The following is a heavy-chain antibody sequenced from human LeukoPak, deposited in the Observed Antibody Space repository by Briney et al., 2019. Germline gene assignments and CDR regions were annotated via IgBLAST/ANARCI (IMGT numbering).Heavy chain of an antibody. V-gene: IGHV3-74*01. CDR2: IKSDGRT. Sequence: SGGSLRLSYAASGFTLSSYCMHWVRQAPGKGLVWVSRIKSDGRTNYADSVKGRFTISRDNAKNTVSLQMNSLRAEDTGVYYCARAPSEIGGYYPEYFRHWGQGTLVIVSS. CDR1: GFTLSSYC. D-gene: IGHD3-22*01. J-gene: IGHJ1*01. CDR3: ARAPSEIGGYYPEYFRH.